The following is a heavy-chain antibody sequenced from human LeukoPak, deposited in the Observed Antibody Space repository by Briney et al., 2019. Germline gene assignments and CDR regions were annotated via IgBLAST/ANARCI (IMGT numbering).Heavy chain of an antibody. CDR3: ARLGRRGYSYGYVDY. V-gene: IGHV4-59*01. J-gene: IGHJ4*02. Sequence: SETLSLTCTVSGGSISSDYWSWVRQSPGKGLEWIGYVYNSGSTNYNPSLKSRITISLDTSENQFSLKLNSVTAADTAVYYCARLGRRGYSYGYVDYWGQGTLVTVSS. CDR2: VYNSGST. CDR1: GGSISSDY. D-gene: IGHD5-18*01.